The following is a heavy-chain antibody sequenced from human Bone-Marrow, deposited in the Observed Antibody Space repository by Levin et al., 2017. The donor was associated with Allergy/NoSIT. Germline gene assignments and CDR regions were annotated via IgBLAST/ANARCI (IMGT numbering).Heavy chain of an antibody. CDR1: GFSVSSTY. CDR3: ARDTTRNEPGGVGWFDP. D-gene: IGHD1-1*01. V-gene: IGHV3-66*01. J-gene: IGHJ5*02. Sequence: LSLTCAASGFSVSSTYMIWARQSPGKGLEWVSIIYSGGNIYHADSVKGRFTISKDNSKNTLSLQMNSLRVEDTAIYYCARDTTRNEPGGVGWFDPWGQGTLVTVSS. CDR2: IYSGGNI.